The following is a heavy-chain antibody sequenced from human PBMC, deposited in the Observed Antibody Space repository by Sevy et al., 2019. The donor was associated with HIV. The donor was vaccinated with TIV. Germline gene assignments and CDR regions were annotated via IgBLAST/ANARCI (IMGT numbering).Heavy chain of an antibody. CDR1: GFTFSNYA. D-gene: IGHD5-12*01. CDR2: ISDSAYNT. J-gene: IGHJ4*02. Sequence: GGSLRLSCAASGFTFSNYAMSWVHQAPGKGLEWVSGISDSAYNTYYADSVKGRFTISRDNSKNSLYLQMNSLRAEDTAVYYCTKDEAYTVATSYYFDYWGQGTLVTVSS. V-gene: IGHV3-23*01. CDR3: TKDEAYTVATSYYFDY.